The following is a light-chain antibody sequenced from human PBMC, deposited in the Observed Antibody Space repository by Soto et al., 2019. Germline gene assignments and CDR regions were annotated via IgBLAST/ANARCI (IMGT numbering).Light chain of an antibody. Sequence: VLTQSPGTLSLSPGERATLSCRASQTLSSRHLAWYQQKPGQAPRLLIYGSSSRATDIPDRFSGSGSGTDFTLTISTLEPEDFGIYYCQQYGYSRKFGQGTKVDIK. CDR3: QQYGYSRK. J-gene: IGKJ1*01. CDR1: QTLSSRH. CDR2: GSS. V-gene: IGKV3-20*01.